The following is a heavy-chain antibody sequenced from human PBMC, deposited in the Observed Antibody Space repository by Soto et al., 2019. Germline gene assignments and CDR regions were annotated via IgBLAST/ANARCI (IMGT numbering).Heavy chain of an antibody. Sequence: EVQLLESGGGLVQPGGSLRLSCVGSGFFFSSYTMTWVRQAPGKGLEWVSSFSATSENTYYADSVRGGFTIARDNSKTALFLLMSRLTAEATAMYCCATARDQQWVRLPFDYWGQGILVIVSS. J-gene: IGHJ4*01. CDR2: FSATSENT. CDR3: ATARDQQWVRLPFDY. V-gene: IGHV3-23*01. D-gene: IGHD6-19*01. CDR1: GFFFSSYT.